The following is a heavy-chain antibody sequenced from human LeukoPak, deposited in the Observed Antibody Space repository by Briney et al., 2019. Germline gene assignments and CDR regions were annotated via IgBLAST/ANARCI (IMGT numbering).Heavy chain of an antibody. V-gene: IGHV1-2*04. D-gene: IGHD6-13*01. CDR1: GYTFTGYY. J-gene: IGHJ4*02. CDR2: INPNSGGT. CDR3: ARDLIAAAGTGASDY. Sequence: ASVKVSCKASGYTFTGYYMHWVRQAPGQGLEWMGWINPNSGGTNYAQKFQGWVTMTRDTSISTVYMELSRLRSDDTAVYYCARDLIAAAGTGASDYWGQGTLVTVSS.